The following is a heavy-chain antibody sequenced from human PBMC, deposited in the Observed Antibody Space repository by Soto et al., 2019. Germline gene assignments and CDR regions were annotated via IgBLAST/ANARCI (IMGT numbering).Heavy chain of an antibody. J-gene: IGHJ4*02. V-gene: IGHV1-18*01. CDR1: GYTFSSYH. Sequence: QIQLVQSGAEVKKPGASVKVSCKASGYTFSSYHITWVRQAPGQGLEWMGWISAYNGNTNYAQNLQGRVTMTTDPSTSTAYMELRSLRSDDTDVYYGALDLPPVDYWGQGTLVTVSS. CDR3: ALDLPPVDY. CDR2: ISAYNGNT.